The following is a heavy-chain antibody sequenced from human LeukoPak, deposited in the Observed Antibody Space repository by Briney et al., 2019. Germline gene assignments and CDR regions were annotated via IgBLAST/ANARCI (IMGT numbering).Heavy chain of an antibody. V-gene: IGHV4-39*01. D-gene: IGHD6-13*01. CDR2: IYYSGST. CDR1: GGSISSSSYY. CDR3: ARQGAGIAAAGIFDY. J-gene: IGHJ4*02. Sequence: SETLSLTCTVSGGSISSSSYYWGWIRQPPGKGLEWIGSIYYSGSTYYSPSLKSRVTISVDTSKNQFSLKLSSVTAADTAVYYCARQGAGIAAAGIFDYWGQGTLVTVSP.